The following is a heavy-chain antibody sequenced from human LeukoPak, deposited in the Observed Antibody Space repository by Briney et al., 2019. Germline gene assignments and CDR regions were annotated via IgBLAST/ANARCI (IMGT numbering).Heavy chain of an antibody. V-gene: IGHV3-9*01. CDR2: ISWNSASV. D-gene: IGHD6-13*01. Sequence: GGTLRLSCEASGFTFDDYGMHWVRQAPGKGLEWVSTISWNSASVGYVDSVKGRFTISRDNAKKTLYLQMNSLRPEDTALYYCAKDYGYSSSWYDYWGQGTLVTVSS. CDR1: GFTFDDYG. J-gene: IGHJ4*02. CDR3: AKDYGYSSSWYDY.